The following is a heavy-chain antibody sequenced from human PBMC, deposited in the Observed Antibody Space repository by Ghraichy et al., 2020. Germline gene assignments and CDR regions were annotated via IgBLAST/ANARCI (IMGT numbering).Heavy chain of an antibody. V-gene: IGHV4-59*08. CDR3: ASPYSSSWEDAFDI. CDR1: GGSISSYY. CDR2: IYYSGST. Sequence: GSLSLTCTVSGGSISSYYWSWIRQPPGKGLEWIGYIYYSGSTNYNPSLKSRVTISVDTSKNQFSLKLSSVTAADTAVYYCASPYSSSWEDAFDIWGQGTMVTVSS. J-gene: IGHJ3*02. D-gene: IGHD6-13*01.